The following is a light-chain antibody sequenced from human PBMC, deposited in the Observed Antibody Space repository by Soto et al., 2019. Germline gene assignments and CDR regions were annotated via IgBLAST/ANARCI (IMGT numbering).Light chain of an antibody. CDR3: QQYNRYAVP. J-gene: IGKJ1*01. Sequence: DNQMTKSPSTLSASVGDRVTITCRASQSISGWLAWYQQKPGTAPKLLIYEASNLQSGVPSRFSASGSGTEFALTISGLQPDDFAVYYCQQYNRYAVPFGQGTKVDIK. CDR2: EAS. V-gene: IGKV1-5*01. CDR1: QSISGW.